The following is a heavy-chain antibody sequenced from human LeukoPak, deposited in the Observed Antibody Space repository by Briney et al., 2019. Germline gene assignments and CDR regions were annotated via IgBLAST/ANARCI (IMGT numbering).Heavy chain of an antibody. V-gene: IGHV3-30*02. Sequence: PGGSLRLSXAASGFTFSSYGMHWVRQAPGKGLEWVAFIRYDGSNKYYADSVKGRFTISRDNSKNTLYLQMNSLRAEDTAVHYCARRWLQLDYFDYWGQGTLVTVSS. J-gene: IGHJ4*02. D-gene: IGHD5-24*01. CDR1: GFTFSSYG. CDR2: IRYDGSNK. CDR3: ARRWLQLDYFDY.